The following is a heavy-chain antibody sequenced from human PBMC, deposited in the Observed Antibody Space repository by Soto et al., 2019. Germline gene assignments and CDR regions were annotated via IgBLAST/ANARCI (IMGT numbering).Heavy chain of an antibody. J-gene: IGHJ4*02. CDR2: INSDGSSI. D-gene: IGHD1-20*01. Sequence: PGGSLRLSCATSGFDFSNTWIHWVRQVPGQGLVWVSRINSDGSSIIYADSVKGRFTLSRDNAKNTAHLQMSSLRVEDTAVYYCAKDWYHTIDSWGQGIPVTVSS. CDR3: AKDWYHTIDS. CDR1: GFDFSNTW. V-gene: IGHV3-74*01.